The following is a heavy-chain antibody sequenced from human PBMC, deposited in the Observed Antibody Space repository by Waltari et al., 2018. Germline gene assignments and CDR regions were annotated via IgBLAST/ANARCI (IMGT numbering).Heavy chain of an antibody. CDR2: IQRKTDGGTT. D-gene: IGHD3-3*01. CDR3: ATIDFGMDV. Sequence: EVQLVESGGGLVKPGGSLRLSCAASAFTFNHAWMTWVRQATGKWLEWVGRIQRKTDGGTTDYTAPVEGRFTISRDDSKNMLYLQMNSLNTEDTAVYYCATIDFGMDVWGQGTTVTVSS. V-gene: IGHV3-15*01. J-gene: IGHJ6*02. CDR1: AFTFNHAW.